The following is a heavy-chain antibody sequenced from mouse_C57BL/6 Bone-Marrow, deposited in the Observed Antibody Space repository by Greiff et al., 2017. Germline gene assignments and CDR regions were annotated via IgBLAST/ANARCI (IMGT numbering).Heavy chain of an antibody. CDR1: GYTFTDYY. Sequence: VQLQESGPELVKPGASVKISCKASGYTFTDYYIHWVKQRPGQGLEWIGWIYPGSGSTYYNEKFKGKATFTVDKSSSTVYMLLSSLTSEDAAVYFSARWRWLLPHYYAMDFGGQGNSVTVSA. CDR2: IYPGSGST. J-gene: IGHJ4*01. D-gene: IGHD2-3*01. CDR3: ARWRWLLPHYYAMDF. V-gene: IGHV1-75*01.